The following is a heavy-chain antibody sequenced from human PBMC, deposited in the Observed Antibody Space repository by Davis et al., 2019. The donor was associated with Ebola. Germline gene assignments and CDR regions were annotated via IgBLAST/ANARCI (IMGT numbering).Heavy chain of an antibody. V-gene: IGHV4-61*01. CDR3: ARATPSYYYDSSGYGINPGWFDP. CDR1: GGSISDSTYY. J-gene: IGHJ5*02. CDR2: ISYSGSA. Sequence: MPSETLSLTCTVSGGSISDSTYYWSWIRQPPGKGLEWIGYISYSGSANYDTSLKSRVTISVDTSKNQFSLKLSSVTAADTAVYYCARATPSYYYDSSGYGINPGWFDPWGQGTLVTVSS. D-gene: IGHD3-22*01.